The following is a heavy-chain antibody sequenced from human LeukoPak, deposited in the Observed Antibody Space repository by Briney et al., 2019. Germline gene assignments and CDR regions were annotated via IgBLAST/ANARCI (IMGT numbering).Heavy chain of an antibody. CDR1: GFTFSTYG. CDR3: AKPDTETDIVVVVAAPPPFDY. D-gene: IGHD2-15*01. J-gene: IGHJ4*02. Sequence: GGSLRLSCAASGFTFSTYGMHWVRQAPGKGLEWVAVISYDGSNKYYADSVKGRFTISRDNSKNTLYLQMNSLRAEDTAVYYCAKPDTETDIVVVVAAPPPFDYWGQGTLVTVSS. CDR2: ISYDGSNK. V-gene: IGHV3-30*18.